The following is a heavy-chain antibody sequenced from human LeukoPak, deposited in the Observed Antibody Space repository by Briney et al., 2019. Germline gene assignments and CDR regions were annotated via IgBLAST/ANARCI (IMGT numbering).Heavy chain of an antibody. V-gene: IGHV4-34*01. CDR1: GGSFSGYY. J-gene: IGHJ4*02. D-gene: IGHD3-22*01. Sequence: SETLSLTCAVYGGSFSGYYWSWIPQPPGKGLEWIGEINHSGSTNYNPSLKSRVTISVDTSKNQFSLKLSSVTAADTAVYYCASHYYDSSGYYYVRQFDYWGQGTLVTVSS. CDR3: ASHYYDSSGYYYVRQFDY. CDR2: INHSGST.